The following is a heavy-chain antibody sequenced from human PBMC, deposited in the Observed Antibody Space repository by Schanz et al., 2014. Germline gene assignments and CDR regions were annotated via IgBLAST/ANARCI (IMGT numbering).Heavy chain of an antibody. D-gene: IGHD3-3*01. J-gene: IGHJ4*02. CDR3: VRDSFFAFDY. Sequence: EVQLLESGGGLVQPGGSLRLSCAASGFTFSGYSMNWVRQAPGKGLEWISYITGTGTVMYADSVKGRFTMSRDNAKNSVFLQMNSLRAEDTAVYYCVRDSFFAFDYWGQGTLVTVSS. CDR1: GFTFSGYS. CDR2: ITGTGTV. V-gene: IGHV3-48*01.